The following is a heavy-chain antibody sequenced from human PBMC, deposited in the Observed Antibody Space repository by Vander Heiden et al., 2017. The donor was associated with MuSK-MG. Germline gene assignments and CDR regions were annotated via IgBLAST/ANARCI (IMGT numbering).Heavy chain of an antibody. D-gene: IGHD3-9*01. J-gene: IGHJ5*02. V-gene: IGHV1-46*01. CDR1: GYTFTSYY. CDR3: ARDRRLRYFDWHRGGGWFDP. Sequence: QVQLVQSGAEVKKPGASVKVSCKASGYTFTSYYMHWVRHAPGQGLEWMGIINPSGGSTSYAQKFQGRVTMTRDTSTSTVYMELSSLRSEDTAVYYCARDRRLRYFDWHRGGGWFDPWGQGTLVTVSS. CDR2: INPSGGST.